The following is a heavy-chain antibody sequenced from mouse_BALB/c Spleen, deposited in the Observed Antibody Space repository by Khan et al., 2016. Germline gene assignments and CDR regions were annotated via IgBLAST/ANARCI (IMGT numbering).Heavy chain of an antibody. D-gene: IGHD1-1*01. Sequence: QIQLVQSGPELKKPGETVKISCKASGYTFTNYGMNWVKQAPGKGLQWMGWINTYTGEPTYTDDFKGRFAFSLETSASTAYLQINNIKNEDIATYFCSRLLYATYWGQGTTLTVSS. CDR2: INTYTGEP. V-gene: IGHV9-1*02. CDR1: GYTFTNYG. J-gene: IGHJ2*01. CDR3: SRLLYATY.